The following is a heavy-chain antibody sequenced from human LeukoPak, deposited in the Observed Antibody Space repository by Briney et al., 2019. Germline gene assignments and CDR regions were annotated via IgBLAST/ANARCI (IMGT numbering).Heavy chain of an antibody. CDR3: ARRYYYDHSGYAY. D-gene: IGHD3-22*01. Sequence: PGGSLRLSCAASGFTFSDYYMSWIRQAPGKGLEWVSYISGSGSTIYYADSVEGRFTISRDNAKNSLYLQMNSLRVDDTAVYYCARRYYYDHSGYAYWGQGTLVTVSS. V-gene: IGHV3-11*04. J-gene: IGHJ4*02. CDR1: GFTFSDYY. CDR2: ISGSGSTI.